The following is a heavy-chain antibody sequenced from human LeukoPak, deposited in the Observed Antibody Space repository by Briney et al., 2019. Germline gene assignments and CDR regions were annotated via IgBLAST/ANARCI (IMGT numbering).Heavy chain of an antibody. CDR1: GFTFSSFS. V-gene: IGHV3-21*01. D-gene: IGHD6-19*01. CDR2: ISRSSSYI. J-gene: IGHJ2*01. Sequence: GGSLRLSCAASGFTFSSFSKNWVRHPPGKGLEWVSSISRSSSYIYYADSVKGRFTISRDHDKSSLYVQMNSLSAEDTAVYYCASDVGSSGWWGGYWYFDLWGRGNLVTVSS. CDR3: ASDVGSSGWWGGYWYFDL.